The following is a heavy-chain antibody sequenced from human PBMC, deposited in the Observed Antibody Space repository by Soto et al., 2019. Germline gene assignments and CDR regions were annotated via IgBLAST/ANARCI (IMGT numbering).Heavy chain of an antibody. Sequence: SETLSLTCTVSGGSISSTSYYWGWIRQPPGKGLEWIGTIYYNGGTYYNPSLKSRVTISVDTSKNQFFLKLSSVTAADTAVYYSARHYDILTGYYTPLEYWGQGTLVTVSS. J-gene: IGHJ4*02. CDR1: GGSISSTSYY. V-gene: IGHV4-39*01. CDR3: ARHYDILTGYYTPLEY. D-gene: IGHD3-9*01. CDR2: IYYNGGT.